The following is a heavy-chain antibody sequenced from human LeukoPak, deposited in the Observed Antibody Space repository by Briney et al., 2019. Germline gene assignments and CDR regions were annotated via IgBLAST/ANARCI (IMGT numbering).Heavy chain of an antibody. D-gene: IGHD1-1*01. Sequence: ASVKVSCKASGYTFTSYDINWVRQATGQGLEWMGWMNPNSGNTGYAQKFQGRVTMTRNTSISTAYMELSSLRSEDTAVYYCARDGYNWNHGDGWYYYYSMDVWGQGTTVTVSS. J-gene: IGHJ6*02. CDR2: MNPNSGNT. V-gene: IGHV1-8*01. CDR3: ARDGYNWNHGDGWYYYYSMDV. CDR1: GYTFTSYD.